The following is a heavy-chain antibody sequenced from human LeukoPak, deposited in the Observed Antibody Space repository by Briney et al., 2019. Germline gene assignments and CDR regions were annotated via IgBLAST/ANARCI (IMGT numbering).Heavy chain of an antibody. CDR2: ISAYNGNT. CDR1: GYTFTSYG. J-gene: IGHJ4*02. Sequence: ASVKVSCKASGYTFTSYGISWVRQAPGQGLEWMGWISAYNGNTNYAQKLQGRVTMTTDTSTSTAYMELRSLRSDDTAVYYCARDLLAYLRYCSSTSCSPFDYWGQGTLVTVSS. V-gene: IGHV1-18*01. CDR3: ARDLLAYLRYCSSTSCSPFDY. D-gene: IGHD2-2*01.